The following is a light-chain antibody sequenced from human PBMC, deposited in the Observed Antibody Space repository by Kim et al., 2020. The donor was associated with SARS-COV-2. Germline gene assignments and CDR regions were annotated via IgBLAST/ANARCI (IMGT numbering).Light chain of an antibody. CDR1: QTVSSY. V-gene: IGKV3-11*01. CDR3: QQRSNWPLT. J-gene: IGKJ3*01. CDR2: DAS. Sequence: EIVLTQSPATLSLSPGERATLSCRASQTVSSYLDWYQQKPGQAPRLLIYDASNRATGIPARFSGSGFGTDFTLTISSLEPEDFAVYYCQQRSNWPLTFGPGTKVDIK.